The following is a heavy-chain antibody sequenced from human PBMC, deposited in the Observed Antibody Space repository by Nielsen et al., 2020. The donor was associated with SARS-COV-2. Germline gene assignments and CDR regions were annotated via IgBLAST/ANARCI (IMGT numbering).Heavy chain of an antibody. J-gene: IGHJ6*02. CDR2: IGPTDSYT. D-gene: IGHD3-10*01. V-gene: IGHV5-10-1*01. CDR1: GYDFSNYW. CDR3: AREGQDDSGTERHGMDV. Sequence: GESLKISCKGSGYDFSNYWITWVRQMPGKGLEWMGRIGPTDSYTNYSPSFRGHVTISADESISTAYLQWSSLKASDTAIYYCAREGQDDSGTERHGMDVWGQGTTVTVSS.